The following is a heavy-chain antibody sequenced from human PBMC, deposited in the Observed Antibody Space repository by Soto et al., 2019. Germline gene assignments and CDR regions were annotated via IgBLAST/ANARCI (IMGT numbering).Heavy chain of an antibody. CDR3: AKALGELSPESYDY. J-gene: IGHJ4*02. Sequence: QVQLVESGGGVVQPGTSLRLSCAASGFTFSSYGMHWVRQAPGKGLEWVAIVSYDGSNKFYGDSVKGRFTISRADSSNTVYLQMNGLRPEDTAVYYCAKALGELSPESYDYWGQGTLVTVSS. D-gene: IGHD3-16*02. V-gene: IGHV3-30*18. CDR1: GFTFSSYG. CDR2: VSYDGSNK.